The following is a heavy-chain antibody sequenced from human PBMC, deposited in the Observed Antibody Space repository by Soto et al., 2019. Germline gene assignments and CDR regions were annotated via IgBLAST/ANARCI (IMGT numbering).Heavy chain of an antibody. Sequence: ASVKVSCKAAAYTFTSYDIKWVRQATGQDFEWMGWMNPNNGNTAYAQKFQGRVTMTRDTSKSTAFMELSSLTSEDTAVYYCARGPRNWGVDYWGQETLVTVSS. CDR3: ARGPRNWGVDY. V-gene: IGHV1-8*01. J-gene: IGHJ4*02. CDR1: AYTFTSYD. D-gene: IGHD7-27*01. CDR2: MNPNNGNT.